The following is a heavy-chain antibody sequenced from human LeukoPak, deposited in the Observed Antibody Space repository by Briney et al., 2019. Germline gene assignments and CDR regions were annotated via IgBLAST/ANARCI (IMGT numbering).Heavy chain of an antibody. CDR3: ARDLENDYGGNFLDY. CDR2: IKQDGSEK. D-gene: IGHD4-23*01. CDR1: GFTFSSYG. J-gene: IGHJ4*02. V-gene: IGHV3-7*01. Sequence: GGSLRLSCAASGFTFSSYGMHWVRQAPGKGLEWAANIKQDGSEKYYVDSVKGRFTISRDNAKNSLYLQMNSLRAEDTAVCYCARDLENDYGGNFLDYWGQGTLVTVSS.